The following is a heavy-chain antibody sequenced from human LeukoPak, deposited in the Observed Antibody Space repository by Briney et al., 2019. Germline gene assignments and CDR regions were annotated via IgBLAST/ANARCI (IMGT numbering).Heavy chain of an antibody. CDR3: ARDLRYSGSYYGDY. J-gene: IGHJ4*02. V-gene: IGHV1-2*02. Sequence: AASVKVSCKASGYTFTGYYMHWVRQAPGQGLEWMGWINPNSGGTNYAQKFQGRVTMTRDTSVSTAYMELSRLRSDDTAVYYCARDLRYSGSYYGDYWGQGTLVTVSS. CDR1: GYTFTGYY. CDR2: INPNSGGT. D-gene: IGHD1-26*01.